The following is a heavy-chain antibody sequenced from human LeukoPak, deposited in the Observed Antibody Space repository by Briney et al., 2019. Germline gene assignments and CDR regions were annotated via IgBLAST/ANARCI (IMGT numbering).Heavy chain of an antibody. CDR1: GYTFTGYY. V-gene: IGHV1-2*02. CDR3: ARDVAVAGRDY. Sequence: ASVKVSCKASGYTFTGYYMHWVRQAPGQGLEWMGWINPNSGGTNYAQKFQGRVTMTRDTSISTAYMELSSLRSEDTAVYYCARDVAVAGRDYWGQGTLVTVSS. D-gene: IGHD6-19*01. CDR2: INPNSGGT. J-gene: IGHJ4*02.